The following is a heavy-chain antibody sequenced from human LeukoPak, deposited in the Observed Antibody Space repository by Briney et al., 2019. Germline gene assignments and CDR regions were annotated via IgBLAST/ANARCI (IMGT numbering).Heavy chain of an antibody. CDR2: INHSGST. J-gene: IGHJ6*03. D-gene: IGHD3-10*01. Sequence: SETLSLTCAVYGGSFSGYYWSWIRQPPGKGLEWIGEINHSGSTNYNPSLKSRVTISVDTSKNQFSLKLSSVTAADTAVYYCARSPVRDYYYYYYMDVWGKGTTVTVSS. V-gene: IGHV4-34*01. CDR1: GGSFSGYY. CDR3: ARSPVRDYYYYYYMDV.